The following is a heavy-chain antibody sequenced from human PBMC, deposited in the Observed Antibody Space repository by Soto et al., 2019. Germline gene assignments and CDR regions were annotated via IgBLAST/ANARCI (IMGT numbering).Heavy chain of an antibody. V-gene: IGHV1-18*01. Sequence: QVQLVQSGAQVKKPGASVNVSRKASAYTFTHYGITWVRQAPGQGLEWMGWINGFSGDTNYPQKLQGRLTMTTDKYTNTVYMELRNLRSDDTAVYYCARDLHSGGKYWYFDIWGRGTLVTVSP. D-gene: IGHD2-15*01. CDR2: INGFSGDT. CDR1: AYTFTHYG. CDR3: ARDLHSGGKYWYFDI. J-gene: IGHJ2*01.